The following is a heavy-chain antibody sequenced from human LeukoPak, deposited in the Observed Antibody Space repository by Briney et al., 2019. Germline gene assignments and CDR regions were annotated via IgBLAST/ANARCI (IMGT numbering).Heavy chain of an antibody. CDR1: GFTFTTYW. Sequence: PGGSLRLSCAASGFTFTTYWMTWVRQAPGKGREWVANIKQDGSEKYYVDSVKGRFTISRDNAKNSLYLQMNSLRAEDTAVYYCARVRLGSLDYWGQGTLVTVSS. CDR2: IKQDGSEK. D-gene: IGHD6-19*01. J-gene: IGHJ4*02. CDR3: ARVRLGSLDY. V-gene: IGHV3-7*05.